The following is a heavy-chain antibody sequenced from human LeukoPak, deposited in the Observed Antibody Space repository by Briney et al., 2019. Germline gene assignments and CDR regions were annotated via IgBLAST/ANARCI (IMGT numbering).Heavy chain of an antibody. Sequence: PGGSLRLSCAASGFTVSSNYMSWVRQAPGKGLEWVSVIYSGGSTYYADSVKGRFTISRDNSKNTLYLQMNSLRAEDTAVYYCAKDPGPIQLWYFDYWGQGTLVTVSS. D-gene: IGHD5-18*01. CDR2: IYSGGST. V-gene: IGHV3-53*01. CDR3: AKDPGPIQLWYFDY. CDR1: GFTVSSNY. J-gene: IGHJ4*02.